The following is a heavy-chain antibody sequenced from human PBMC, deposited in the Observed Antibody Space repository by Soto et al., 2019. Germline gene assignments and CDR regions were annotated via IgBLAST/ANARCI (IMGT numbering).Heavy chain of an antibody. J-gene: IGHJ4*01. CDR1: GFAFMTYG. V-gene: IGHV3-23*01. CDR3: VRDPLPFDF. Sequence: GGSLRLSCTASGFAFMTYGMNWVRQAPGKGLEWVANINDRGSNAVYADSAKGRFTISRDNSRNTLTLQMNTLRADDTAVYYCVRDPLPFDFWGQGVLVTVSS. CDR2: INDRGSNA.